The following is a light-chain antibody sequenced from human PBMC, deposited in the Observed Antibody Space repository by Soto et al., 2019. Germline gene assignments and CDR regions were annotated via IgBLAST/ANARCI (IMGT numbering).Light chain of an antibody. CDR3: QQSYSLSWT. CDR2: AAS. V-gene: IGKV1-39*01. Sequence: DIQMTQSPSSLSASVGDRVTITCRAGQTIGSRYVNWYQQKPGKAPKLLIYAASTLQSGVPSRXSGSGSATEFTLTISSLQPEDFATYHCQQSYSLSWTFAQGTKVDIK. CDR1: QTIGSRY. J-gene: IGKJ1*01.